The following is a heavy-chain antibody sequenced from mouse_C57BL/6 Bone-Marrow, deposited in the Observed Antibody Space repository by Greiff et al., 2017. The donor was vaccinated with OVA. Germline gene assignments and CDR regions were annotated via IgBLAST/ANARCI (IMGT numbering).Heavy chain of an antibody. Sequence: QVHVKQPGAELVRPGSSVKLSCKASGYTFTSYWMDWVKQRPGQGLEWIGNIYPSDSETHYNQKFKDKATLTVDKSSSTAYMQLSSLTSEDSAVYYCERLYLDYDMDYWDRGTAVTVSA. CDR2: IYPSDSET. CDR1: GYTFTSYW. CDR3: ERLYLDYDMDY. D-gene: IGHD5-1*01. V-gene: IGHV1-61*01. J-gene: IGHJ4*01.